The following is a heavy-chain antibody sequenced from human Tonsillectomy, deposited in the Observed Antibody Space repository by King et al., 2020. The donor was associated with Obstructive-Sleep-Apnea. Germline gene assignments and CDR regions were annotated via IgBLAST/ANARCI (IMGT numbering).Heavy chain of an antibody. D-gene: IGHD3-9*01. J-gene: IGHJ4*02. CDR3: AKDSMDYDVLTGPVDY. CDR2: ISGGGRST. Sequence: DVQLVESGGGLVQPGGSLRLSCATSGFTFSTYAMSWFRQAPGKGLEGVSGISGGGRSTYYAASVKGRFASSRDNSKNTLFLQMNSLRPEDTAVYYCAKDSMDYDVLTGPVDYWGQGTLVTVSS. CDR1: GFTFSTYA. V-gene: IGHV3-23*04.